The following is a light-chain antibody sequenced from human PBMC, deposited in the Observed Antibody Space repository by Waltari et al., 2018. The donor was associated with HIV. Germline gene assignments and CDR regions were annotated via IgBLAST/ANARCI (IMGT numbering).Light chain of an antibody. Sequence: SYDLTQAPSASVSPGQTARITCSGPILPDKYPFWYHQKSGQAPGAVIYVGYKRPSGVPERFSGSRSGTTASLTISGAQVDDEGDYYCYSTASSGRGVFGGGTKLTVV. V-gene: IGLV3-10*01. CDR2: VGY. CDR3: YSTASSGRGV. CDR1: ILPDKY. J-gene: IGLJ3*02.